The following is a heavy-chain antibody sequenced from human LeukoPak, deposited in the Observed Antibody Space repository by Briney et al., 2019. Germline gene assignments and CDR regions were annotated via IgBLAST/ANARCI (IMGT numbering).Heavy chain of an antibody. D-gene: IGHD3-3*01. J-gene: IGHJ4*02. V-gene: IGHV3-53*01. CDR2: IYSGGST. CDR3: AKQGYDFWTYFDS. CDR1: GFTVSSNY. Sequence: QPGGSLRLSCAASGFTVSSNYMSWVRQAPGKGLEWVSVIYSGGSTYYADSVKGRFTISRDNSKNTLYLQMNSLRAEDTAVYYCAKQGYDFWTYFDSWGQGTLVTVSS.